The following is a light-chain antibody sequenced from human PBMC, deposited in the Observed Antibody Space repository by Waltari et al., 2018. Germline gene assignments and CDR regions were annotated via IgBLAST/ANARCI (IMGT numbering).Light chain of an antibody. V-gene: IGKV1-NL1*01. CDR2: AAS. J-gene: IGKJ2*01. Sequence: DLQMTQSPSSLSASVGDRVTITCRASQGISNSLAWYQQKPGKAPKLLLYAASRLESGVPSRFSGSGSGTDYTLTISSLQPEDFATYYCQQYYSTHTFGQGTKLEIK. CDR3: QQYYSTHT. CDR1: QGISNS.